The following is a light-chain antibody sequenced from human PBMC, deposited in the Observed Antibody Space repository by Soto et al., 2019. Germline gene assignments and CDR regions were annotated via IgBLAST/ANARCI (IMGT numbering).Light chain of an antibody. CDR1: QSVSSN. Sequence: EIVMTQSPATLSVSPGERATLSCRASQSVSSNLAWYQQKPGQAPRLLIYGASTRATGIPARFSGSGSGTEFNLTISSLQSEAFAVYYCQQYGSSPWTVGQGTKVEIK. CDR2: GAS. CDR3: QQYGSSPWT. J-gene: IGKJ1*01. V-gene: IGKV3-15*01.